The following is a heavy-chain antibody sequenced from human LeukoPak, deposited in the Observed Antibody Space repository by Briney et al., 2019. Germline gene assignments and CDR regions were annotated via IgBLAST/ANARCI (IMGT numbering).Heavy chain of an antibody. V-gene: IGHV4-34*01. Sequence: SETLSLTCAVYGGSFSGYYWSWIRQPPGKGLEWIGEINHSGSTNYNPSLKSRVTISVDTSKNQFSLKLSSVTAADTAVYYCARWLQTPDAFDIWGQGTMVTVSS. J-gene: IGHJ3*02. CDR3: ARWLQTPDAFDI. CDR1: GGSFSGYY. CDR2: INHSGST. D-gene: IGHD5-24*01.